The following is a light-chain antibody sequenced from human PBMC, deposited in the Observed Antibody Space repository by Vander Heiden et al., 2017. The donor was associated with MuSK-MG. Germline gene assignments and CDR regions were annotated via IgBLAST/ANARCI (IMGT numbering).Light chain of an antibody. CDR3: QAWDSSTAV. CDR1: KLGDKY. V-gene: IGLV3-1*01. Sequence: SYELTQPPSVSVSPGQTASITCSGDKLGDKYACWYQQKPGQSPVRVIYQDSKRPSGIPERFSGSNSGNKANLTISGTQAMDEADDYCQAWDSSTAVFGTGTKVTVL. J-gene: IGLJ1*01. CDR2: QDS.